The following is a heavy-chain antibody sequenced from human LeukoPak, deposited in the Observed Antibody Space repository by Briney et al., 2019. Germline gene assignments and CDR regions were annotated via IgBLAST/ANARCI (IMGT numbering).Heavy chain of an antibody. CDR2: ISYDGSNK. V-gene: IGHV3-30*03. D-gene: IGHD1-14*01. CDR1: GFTFSSYG. J-gene: IGHJ4*02. Sequence: GGSLRLSCAASGFTFSSYGMHWVRQAPGKGLEWVAVISYDGSNKYYADSVKGRFTISRDNAKNSLYLQMNSLRAEDTAVYYCARDHRGGLDYWGQGTLVTVSS. CDR3: ARDHRGGLDY.